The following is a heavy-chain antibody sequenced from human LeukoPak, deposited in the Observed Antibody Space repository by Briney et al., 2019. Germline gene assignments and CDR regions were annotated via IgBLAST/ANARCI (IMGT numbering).Heavy chain of an antibody. J-gene: IGHJ5*02. CDR3: IRDFRSADL. CDR2: IYVDGRTT. CDR1: GFTFSNYW. Sequence: GGSVRLSCVASGFTFSNYWMHWVRQPPGKGLVWVSRIYVDGRTTNYADSVKGRFTISRDNAKNTVYLEMNSLSVEDTATYYCIRDFRSADLWGQGTLVTVTS. V-gene: IGHV3-74*01.